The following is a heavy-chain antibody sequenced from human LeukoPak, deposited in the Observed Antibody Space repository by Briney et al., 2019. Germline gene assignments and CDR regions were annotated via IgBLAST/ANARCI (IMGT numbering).Heavy chain of an antibody. D-gene: IGHD2-21*01. Sequence: GSLRLSCAGSGFTFKSFAMSWVRQAPGKGLEWVSAISGSGGSTYYADSVKGRFTISRDNSKNTLYLQMNSLRAEDTAVYYCAKDLAYSPVGYYFDYWGQGTLVTVSS. J-gene: IGHJ4*02. V-gene: IGHV3-23*01. CDR2: ISGSGGST. CDR3: AKDLAYSPVGYYFDY. CDR1: GFTFKSFA.